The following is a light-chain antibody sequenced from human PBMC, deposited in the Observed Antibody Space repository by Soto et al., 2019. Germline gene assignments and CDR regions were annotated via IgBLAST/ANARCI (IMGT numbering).Light chain of an antibody. J-gene: IGKJ4*01. Sequence: ETVLTQSPGTLPLSPGEGATLSCRASQPLTSTYIAWYQQKPGQAPRLLMYDASTWAVGIPARFSGSGSGADFTLAISRLEPEYFAVYYSHQYGTSPLTFGGGTRVEIK. V-gene: IGKV3-20*01. CDR2: DAS. CDR3: HQYGTSPLT. CDR1: QPLTSTY.